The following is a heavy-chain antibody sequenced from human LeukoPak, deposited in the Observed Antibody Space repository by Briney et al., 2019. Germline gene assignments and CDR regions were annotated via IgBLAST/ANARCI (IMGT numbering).Heavy chain of an antibody. D-gene: IGHD6-13*01. CDR1: GFTFSSYA. CDR2: ISGSGGST. J-gene: IGHJ6*03. V-gene: IGHV3-23*01. CDR3: AKDHIAAAIYYYYYMDV. Sequence: GGSLRLSCAASGFTFSSYAMSWVRQAPGKGLEWVSAISGSGGSTYYADSVKGRFTISRDNSKNTLYLQMNSLRAEDTAVYYCAKDHIAAAIYYYYYMDVWGKGTTVTVS.